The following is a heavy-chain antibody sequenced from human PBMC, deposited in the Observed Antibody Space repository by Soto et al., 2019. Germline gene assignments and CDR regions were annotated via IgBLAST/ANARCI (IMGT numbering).Heavy chain of an antibody. V-gene: IGHV3-33*01. J-gene: IGHJ6*02. D-gene: IGHD2-2*01. Sequence: GGSLRLSCAASGFTFSSYGMHWVRQAPGKGLEWVAVIWYDGSNKYYADSVKGRFTISRDNSKNTLYLQMNSLRAEDTAVYYCARDRQCSSTSCYYYYGMDVWGQGTTVTVSS. CDR3: ARDRQCSSTSCYYYYGMDV. CDR1: GFTFSSYG. CDR2: IWYDGSNK.